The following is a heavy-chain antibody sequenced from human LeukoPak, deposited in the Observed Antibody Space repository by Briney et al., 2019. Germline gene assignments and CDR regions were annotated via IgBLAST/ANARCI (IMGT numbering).Heavy chain of an antibody. Sequence: SETLSLTCTVSGGSISSSSYYWGWIRQPPGKGLEWIGSIYYSGSTYYNPSLKSRVTISVDTSKNQFSLKLSSVTAADTAVYYCASISGSYYRRYYFDYWGQGTLVTVSS. D-gene: IGHD1-26*01. CDR3: ASISGSYYRRYYFDY. J-gene: IGHJ4*02. CDR1: GGSISSSSYY. V-gene: IGHV4-39*01. CDR2: IYYSGST.